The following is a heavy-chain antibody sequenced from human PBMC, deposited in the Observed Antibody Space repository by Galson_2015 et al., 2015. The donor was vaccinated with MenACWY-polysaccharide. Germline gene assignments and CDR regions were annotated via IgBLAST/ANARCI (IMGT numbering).Heavy chain of an antibody. V-gene: IGHV3-30-3*01. Sequence: SLRLCCEASGFTFNNYAMHWVRQAPGKGLVWAAFIWGDGTRKDYADSVQGRFTLSRDTSQRSLYLQMNSLRVGDAAVQYYARGETGSRGIGFDPWGQGTLVTVSS. CDR3: ARGETGSRGIGFDP. J-gene: IGHJ5*02. CDR1: GFTFNNYA. D-gene: IGHD1-1*01. CDR2: IWGDGTRK.